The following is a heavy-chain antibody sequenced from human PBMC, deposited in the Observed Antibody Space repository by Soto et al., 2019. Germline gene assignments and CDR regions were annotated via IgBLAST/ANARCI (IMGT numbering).Heavy chain of an antibody. Sequence: QVQLQESGPGLVKPLETLSLICTVSGGSIGIYYWNWIRQSPGKGLEWIGYVHHSGTTSYNPSLEGRATISLDTSKNQFSLRLSSVTAADTAVYYCARRWSGIDYWGQGTLVTVSS. V-gene: IGHV4-59*01. CDR1: GGSIGIYY. CDR2: VHHSGTT. D-gene: IGHD3-10*01. CDR3: ARRWSGIDY. J-gene: IGHJ4*02.